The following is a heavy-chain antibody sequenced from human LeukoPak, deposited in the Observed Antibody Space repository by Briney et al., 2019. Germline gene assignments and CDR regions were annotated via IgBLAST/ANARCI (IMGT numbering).Heavy chain of an antibody. J-gene: IGHJ4*02. CDR2: IYYTGST. V-gene: IGHV4-59*01. CDR1: GVSISSYY. CDR3: ARAGVYSYGHEDY. Sequence: PSETLSLTCTVSGVSISSYYWSWIRQPPGKGLEWMGYIYYTGSTNYNPSLKSRVTISVDMSKNQFSLKLSSVTAADTAVYYCARAGVYSYGHEDYWGQGTLVTVSS. D-gene: IGHD5-18*01.